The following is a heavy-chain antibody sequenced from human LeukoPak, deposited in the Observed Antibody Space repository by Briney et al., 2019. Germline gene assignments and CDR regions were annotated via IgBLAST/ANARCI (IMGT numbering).Heavy chain of an antibody. CDR3: ARDDGHRFDY. V-gene: IGHV3-21*01. J-gene: IGHJ4*02. CDR2: ISSSSSYI. Sequence: GGSLRLSCAASGFTFSSYSMNWVRQAPGKRLEWVSSISSSSSYIYYADSVKGRFTISRDNAKNSLYLQMNSLRAEDTAVYYCARDDGHRFDYWGQGTLVTVSS. CDR1: GFTFSSYS.